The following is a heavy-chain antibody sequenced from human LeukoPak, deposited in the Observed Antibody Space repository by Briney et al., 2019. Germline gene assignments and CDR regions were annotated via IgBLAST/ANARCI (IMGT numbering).Heavy chain of an antibody. D-gene: IGHD6-19*01. J-gene: IGHJ4*02. Sequence: PGGSLRLSCVASGFIFSSYAMHWVRQAPGKGLEWVAFIGYDGSNNYYADSVKGRFTISRDNSKTTLFLQMNSLRAEDTAVYYCAKGVSGHGFFDSWGQGSLVTVSS. CDR3: AKGVSGHGFFDS. CDR2: IGYDGSNN. CDR1: GFIFSSYA. V-gene: IGHV3-30*02.